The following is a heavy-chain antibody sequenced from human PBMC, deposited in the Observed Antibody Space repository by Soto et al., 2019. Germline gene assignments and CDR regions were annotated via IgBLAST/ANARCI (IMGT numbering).Heavy chain of an antibody. J-gene: IGHJ5*02. CDR2: IKQDGSEK. D-gene: IGHD6-19*01. Sequence: GGSLRLSCAASGFTFSSDWMSWVRQAPGKGLEWVANIKQDGSEKYYVDSVKGRFTISRDNAKNSLYLQMNGLRAEDTAVYYCARGKPSGWYSWGQGTLVTVSS. V-gene: IGHV3-7*03. CDR1: GFTFSSDW. CDR3: ARGKPSGWYS.